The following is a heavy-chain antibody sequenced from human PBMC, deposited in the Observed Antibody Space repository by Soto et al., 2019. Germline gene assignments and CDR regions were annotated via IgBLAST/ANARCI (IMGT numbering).Heavy chain of an antibody. J-gene: IGHJ5*02. CDR2: INPSGGST. V-gene: IGHV1-46*01. CDR1: GYTFTSYY. Sequence: ASVKVSCKASGYTFTSYYMHWVRQAPGQGLEWMGIINPSGGSTSYAQKFQGRVTMTRDTSTSTVYMELSSLRSEDTAVYYCASTGDQSYYGSGSYYWFDPWGQGTLVTVSS. D-gene: IGHD3-10*01. CDR3: ASTGDQSYYGSGSYYWFDP.